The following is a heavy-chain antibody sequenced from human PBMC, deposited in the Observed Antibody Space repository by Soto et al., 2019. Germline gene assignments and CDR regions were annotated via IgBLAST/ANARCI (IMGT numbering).Heavy chain of an antibody. D-gene: IGHD4-17*01. V-gene: IGHV5-51*01. CDR3: ARLWSLNDYGDLWNQSYSGMDV. CDR2: IYPGDSDT. J-gene: IGHJ6*02. CDR1: GYSFTSYW. Sequence: PGESLKISCKGSGYSFTSYWSGWVRQMPGKGLEWMGIIYPGDSDTRYSPSFQGQVTISADKSISTAYLQWSSLKASDTAMYYCARLWSLNDYGDLWNQSYSGMDVWGQGATVTVSS.